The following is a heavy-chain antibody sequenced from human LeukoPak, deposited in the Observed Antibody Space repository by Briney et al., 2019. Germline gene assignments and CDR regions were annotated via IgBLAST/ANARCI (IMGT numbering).Heavy chain of an antibody. J-gene: IGHJ5*02. CDR1: GGSISSGGYY. Sequence: SETLSLTCTVSGGSISSGGYYWGWIRQHPGKGLEWVGYIYYSGSTSYTPSLKSRVTISVDTSKNELSMKLSSVTAADTAVYYCARGRGDFWCGYPLPRNWFDPWGQGTLVTVSS. D-gene: IGHD3-3*01. V-gene: IGHV4-31*02. CDR3: ARGRGDFWCGYPLPRNWFDP. CDR2: IYYSGST.